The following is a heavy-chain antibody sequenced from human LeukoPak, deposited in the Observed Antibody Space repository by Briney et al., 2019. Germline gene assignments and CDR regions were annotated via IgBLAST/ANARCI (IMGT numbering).Heavy chain of an antibody. Sequence: PGGSLRLSCAASGFTFSSYWMHWVRQAPGKGLVWVSRINSDGSSTSYADSVKGRFTISRDNAKNTLYLQMNSLRAEDTAVYYCARVEYDFWSGYWEYYYYGMDVWGQGTTVTVSS. J-gene: IGHJ6*02. V-gene: IGHV3-74*01. CDR2: INSDGSST. CDR3: ARVEYDFWSGYWEYYYYGMDV. D-gene: IGHD3-3*01. CDR1: GFTFSSYW.